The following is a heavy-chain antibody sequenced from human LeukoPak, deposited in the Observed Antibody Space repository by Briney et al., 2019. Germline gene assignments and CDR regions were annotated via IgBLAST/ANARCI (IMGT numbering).Heavy chain of an antibody. Sequence: SETLSLTCTVSGGSISSSSYYWGWIRQPPGQGLEWIGSIYYSGSTYYNPSLKSRVTISVDTYKNQFSLKLSSVTAADTAVYYCARVRGEIVVVPAAIHYYYYMDVWGKGTTVTVSS. J-gene: IGHJ6*03. D-gene: IGHD2-2*02. CDR1: GGSISSSSYY. CDR2: IYYSGST. CDR3: ARVRGEIVVVPAAIHYYYYMDV. V-gene: IGHV4-39*07.